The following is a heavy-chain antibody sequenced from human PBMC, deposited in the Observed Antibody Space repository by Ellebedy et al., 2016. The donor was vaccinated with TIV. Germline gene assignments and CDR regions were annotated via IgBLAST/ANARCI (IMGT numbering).Heavy chain of an antibody. V-gene: IGHV3-7*03. Sequence: GESLKISCAASGFTFNSYWMSWVRQAPGKGLEWVANINQDGSRIYYVDSVKGRFTISRDKAKNLVFLRMNTLRVEDTAVYHCARDGAYGDYSPGYYGMDVWGQGTTVTVSS. D-gene: IGHD5-12*01. CDR3: ARDGAYGDYSPGYYGMDV. CDR2: INQDGSRI. J-gene: IGHJ6*02. CDR1: GFTFNSYW.